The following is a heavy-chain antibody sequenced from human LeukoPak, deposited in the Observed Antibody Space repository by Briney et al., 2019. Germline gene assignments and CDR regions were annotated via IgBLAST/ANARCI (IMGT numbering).Heavy chain of an antibody. D-gene: IGHD3-10*01. J-gene: IGHJ3*02. Sequence: GASVKVSCKVSGYTLTELSMHWVRQAPGKGLEWMGGFDPEDGETIYAQKFQGRVTMTEDTSTDTAYMELSSLRSEDTAVYYCATRRFGESSSAFDIWGQGTMVTVSS. CDR3: ATRRFGESSSAFDI. CDR1: GYTLTELS. CDR2: FDPEDGET. V-gene: IGHV1-24*01.